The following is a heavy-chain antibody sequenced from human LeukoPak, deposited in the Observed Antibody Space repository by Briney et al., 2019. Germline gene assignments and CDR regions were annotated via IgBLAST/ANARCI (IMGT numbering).Heavy chain of an antibody. CDR2: INQDGGTR. Sequence: PGGSLRLSWAASGFTFSNTWMAWVRQAPGKGLDWVANINQDGGTRQYADSVRGQFTIPRDNAKNSLYLEMNSLRAEDTGLYHCARDMKGNLDYWAQGTLVTVSS. D-gene: IGHD3-16*01. V-gene: IGHV3-7*01. J-gene: IGHJ4*02. CDR3: ARDMKGNLDY. CDR1: GFTFSNTW.